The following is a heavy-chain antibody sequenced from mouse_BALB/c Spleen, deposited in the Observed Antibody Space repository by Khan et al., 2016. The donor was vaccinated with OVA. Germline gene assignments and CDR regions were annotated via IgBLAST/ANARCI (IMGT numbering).Heavy chain of an antibody. Sequence: VQLVESGAELVRPGVSVKISCKGSGYTFTDFTMHWVKQSPTKSLEWIGVISTYYGDVTYNQKFKDKATMTVDKSSSTAYMELARLTSEDSAIYYCARGGGGDRFAYWGQGTLVTVSA. CDR2: ISTYYGDV. CDR3: ARGGGGDRFAY. V-gene: IGHV1S137*01. CDR1: GYTFTDFT. J-gene: IGHJ3*01.